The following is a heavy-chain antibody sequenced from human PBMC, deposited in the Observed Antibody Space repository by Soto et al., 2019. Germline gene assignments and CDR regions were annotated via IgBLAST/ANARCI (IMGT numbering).Heavy chain of an antibody. CDR2: IYHSGST. D-gene: IGHD3-10*01. V-gene: IGHV4-30-2*01. J-gene: IGHJ3*02. CDR3: ARAHGSGWGAFDI. CDR1: GGSVSSGSYY. Sequence: PSETLSLTCTVSGGSVSSGSYYWSWIRQPPGKGLEWIGYIYHSGSTYYNPSLKSRVTISVDRSKNQFSLKLSSVTAADTAVYYCARAHGSGWGAFDIWGQGTMVTVS.